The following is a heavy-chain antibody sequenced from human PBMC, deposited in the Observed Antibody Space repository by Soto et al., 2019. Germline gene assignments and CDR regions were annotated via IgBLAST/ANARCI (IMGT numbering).Heavy chain of an antibody. J-gene: IGHJ4*02. Sequence: ASVKVSCKASGYTFTNSDINWVRQAPGQGLEWMGWMNPDSGHAAYAQKFQGRVTLTTSTSTSTVYMEMRSLGSEDTAVYYCARRHNCSGGICYYGLDNWGQGTLVTVSS. D-gene: IGHD2-15*01. V-gene: IGHV1-8*02. CDR3: ARRHNCSGGICYYGLDN. CDR1: GYTFTNSD. CDR2: MNPDSGHA.